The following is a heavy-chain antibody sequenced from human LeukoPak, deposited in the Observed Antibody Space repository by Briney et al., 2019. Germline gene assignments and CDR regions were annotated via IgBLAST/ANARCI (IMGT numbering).Heavy chain of an antibody. Sequence: SRGSLRLSCAASGFTFSSYEMNWVRQAPGKGLEWVSYISSSGSTIYYADSVKGRFTISRDNAKNSLYLQMNSLRAEDTAVYYCASLASVVVVAAEDYWGQGTLVTVSS. J-gene: IGHJ4*02. CDR3: ASLASVVVVAAEDY. V-gene: IGHV3-48*03. CDR1: GFTFSSYE. D-gene: IGHD2-15*01. CDR2: ISSSGSTI.